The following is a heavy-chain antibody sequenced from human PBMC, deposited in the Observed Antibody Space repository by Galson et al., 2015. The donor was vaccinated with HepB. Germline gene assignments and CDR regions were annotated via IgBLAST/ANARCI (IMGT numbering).Heavy chain of an antibody. CDR2: IIPILGIA. V-gene: IGHV1-69*04. D-gene: IGHD2-21*02. J-gene: IGHJ2*01. Sequence: SVKVSCKASGGTFSSYDISWVRQAPGQGLEWMGRIIPILGIANYAQKFQGRVTITADKSTSTAYMELSSLRSEDTAVYYCARGGVVTGGNYWYFDLWGRGTLVTVSS. CDR3: ARGGVVTGGNYWYFDL. CDR1: GGTFSSYD.